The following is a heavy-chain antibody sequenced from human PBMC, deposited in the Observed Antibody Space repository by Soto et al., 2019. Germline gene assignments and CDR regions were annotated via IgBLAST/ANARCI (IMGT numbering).Heavy chain of an antibody. CDR3: ANFHRSGIYKNFPVS. CDR1: GFNFSNYA. J-gene: IGHJ5*01. CDR2: IRGSGGST. Sequence: LSWSASGFNFSNYAMSWCRQAPGKGLEWVSAIRGSGGSTYYADSVKGRFTISRDNSKNTLYLQMDSLRAEDTAVYDCANFHRSGIYKNFPVSLGHALLV. D-gene: IGHD3-10*01. V-gene: IGHV3-23*01.